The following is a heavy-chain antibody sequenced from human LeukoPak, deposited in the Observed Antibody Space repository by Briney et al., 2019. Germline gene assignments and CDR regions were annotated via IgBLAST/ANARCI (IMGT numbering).Heavy chain of an antibody. J-gene: IGHJ5*02. Sequence: SETLSLTCTVSGGSISSYYWSWIRQPPGKGLEWIGYIYYSGSTNYNPSLKSRVTISVDTSKNQFSLKLSSVTAADTAVYYCATNHQYGDYPTPVPFDPWGQGTLVTVSS. D-gene: IGHD4-17*01. V-gene: IGHV4-59*01. CDR1: GGSISSYY. CDR2: IYYSGST. CDR3: ATNHQYGDYPTPVPFDP.